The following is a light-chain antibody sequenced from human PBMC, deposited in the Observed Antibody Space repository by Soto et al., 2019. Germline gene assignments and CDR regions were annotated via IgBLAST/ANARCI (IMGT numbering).Light chain of an antibody. CDR2: DVS. CDR3: SSYTSSSTVV. V-gene: IGLV2-14*01. CDR1: SSDVGGYNS. J-gene: IGLJ2*01. Sequence: QSVLTQPASVSGSPGQSITISCTGTSSDVGGYNSVSWYQQHPGKAPKVMIHDVSDRPSGVSNRFSGSKSGNTASLTISGLQTEDEADYYCSSYTSSSTVVFGGGTKLTVL.